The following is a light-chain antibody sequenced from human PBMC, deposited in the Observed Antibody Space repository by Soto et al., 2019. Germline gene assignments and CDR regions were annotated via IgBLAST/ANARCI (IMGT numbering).Light chain of an antibody. V-gene: IGLV2-14*01. Sequence: QSVLTQPASVSGSPGQSITISCTGTSSDVGGYNYVSWYQQHPGKAPKLMIYEVTNRPSGVSNRFSGSKSANTASLTISGLQAEDEADYYCCSYTTSSTLVFGGGTKLTVL. CDR3: CSYTTSSTLV. J-gene: IGLJ3*02. CDR2: EVT. CDR1: SSDVGGYNY.